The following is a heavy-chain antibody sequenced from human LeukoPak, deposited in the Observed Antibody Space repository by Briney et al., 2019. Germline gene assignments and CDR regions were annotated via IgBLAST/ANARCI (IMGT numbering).Heavy chain of an antibody. CDR1: GFTLDDYA. V-gene: IGHV3-9*01. CDR2: ISWNSGSI. CDR3: AILPTGGGSGSYYNRRWFDP. J-gene: IGHJ5*02. D-gene: IGHD3-10*01. Sequence: GRSLRLSCAASGFTLDDYAMHWVRQAPGKGLEWVSGISWNSGSIGYADSVKGRFTISRDNAKNSLYLQMNSLRAEDTALYYCAILPTGGGSGSYYNRRWFDPWGQGTLVTVSS.